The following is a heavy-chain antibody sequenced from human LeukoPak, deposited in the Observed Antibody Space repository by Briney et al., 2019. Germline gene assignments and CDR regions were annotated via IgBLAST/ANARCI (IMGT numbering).Heavy chain of an antibody. CDR1: GGTFSSYA. J-gene: IGHJ5*02. CDR3: ATNLGSYGWFDP. D-gene: IGHD1-26*01. Sequence: SVKVSCKASGGTFSSYAISWVRQAPGQGLEWMGGIIPIFGTANYAQKFQGRVTITTDESTSTAYMELSSLRSEDTAVYYCATNLGSYGWFDPWGQGTLVTVSS. V-gene: IGHV1-69*05. CDR2: IIPIFGTA.